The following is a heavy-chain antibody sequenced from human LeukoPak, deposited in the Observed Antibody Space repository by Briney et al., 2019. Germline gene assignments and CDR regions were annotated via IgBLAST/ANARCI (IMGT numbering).Heavy chain of an antibody. Sequence: NPGGSLRLSCTASGFTFSFYMMNWVRQAPGKGLEWVSSISTSSSHIYYADSLKGRFTVSRDNAQSALFLQMNNLTAEDTAVYYCARDDNWNDKPFDLWCQGTLVTVSS. CDR2: ISTSSSHI. V-gene: IGHV3-21*01. D-gene: IGHD1-20*01. CDR1: GFTFSFYM. J-gene: IGHJ4*02. CDR3: ARDDNWNDKPFDL.